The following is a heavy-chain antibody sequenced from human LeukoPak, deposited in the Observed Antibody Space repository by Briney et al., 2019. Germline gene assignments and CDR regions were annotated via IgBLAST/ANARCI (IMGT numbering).Heavy chain of an antibody. CDR2: IYYSGSN. J-gene: IGHJ5*02. CDR1: GGSISSSSYY. Sequence: SETLSLTRTVSGGSISSSSYYWGWIRHPPGKGLEWIGSIYYSGSNYYNPPLKSRVTISVKTSKNQFSLKLSSGTAADTAAYYCARVFGAHRYYDFWSGYDNWFDPWGQGTLVTVSS. V-gene: IGHV4-39*01. CDR3: ARVFGAHRYYDFWSGYDNWFDP. D-gene: IGHD3-3*01.